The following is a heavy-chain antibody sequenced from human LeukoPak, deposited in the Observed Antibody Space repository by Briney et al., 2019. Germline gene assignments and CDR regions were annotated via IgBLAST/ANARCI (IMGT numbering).Heavy chain of an antibody. J-gene: IGHJ4*02. D-gene: IGHD3-10*01. V-gene: IGHV3-72*01. CDR1: GFTFSDHY. CDR2: TRNKANSYTT. CDR3: ARDNGGSGTFLDY. Sequence: GGSLRPSCAASGFTFSDHYMDWVRQAPGKGLEWVGRTRNKANSYTTEYAASVKGRFTISRDDSKNSLYLQMNTLKTEDTAVYYCARDNGGSGTFLDYWGQGTLVTVSS.